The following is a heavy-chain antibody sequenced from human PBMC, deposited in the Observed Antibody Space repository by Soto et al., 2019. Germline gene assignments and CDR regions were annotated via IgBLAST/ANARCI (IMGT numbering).Heavy chain of an antibody. CDR1: DSPSVTTT. CDR3: ATGTVGAMDY. V-gene: IGHV3-72*01. D-gene: IGHD1-26*01. J-gene: IGHJ4*02. Sequence: GGSLDSPVQPLDSPSVTTTWSGSARLQGRGWSGLAVLETKLTVTPEYAASVRGRFTISRDDSKTSLNLQMNSLKTEDTALYYCATGTVGAMDYWGQGTLVTVSS. CDR2: LETKLTVTP.